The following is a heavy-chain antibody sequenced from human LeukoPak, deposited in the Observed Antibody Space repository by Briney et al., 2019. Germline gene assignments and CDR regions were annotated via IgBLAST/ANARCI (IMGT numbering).Heavy chain of an antibody. Sequence: GGSLRLSCVASGFTFSSYWMSWVRQAPGKGLEWVANLKQDGSEKYYVDSVKGRFTISRDNAKNSLYLQMNSLRAEDTAVYYCARPRLISGYFDYWGQGTLVTVSS. D-gene: IGHD3-3*01. V-gene: IGHV3-7*01. CDR3: ARPRLISGYFDY. CDR2: LKQDGSEK. CDR1: GFTFSSYW. J-gene: IGHJ4*02.